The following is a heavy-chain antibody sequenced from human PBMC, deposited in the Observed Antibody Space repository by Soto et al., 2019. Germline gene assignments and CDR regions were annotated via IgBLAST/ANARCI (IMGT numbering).Heavy chain of an antibody. CDR1: GGSISSYY. Sequence: SETLSLSCTVSGGSISSYYWSWIRQPPGKGLEWIGYIYYSGSTNYNPSLKSRVTISVDTSKNQFSLKLSSVTAADTAVYYCARGGFGEFDYWGQGTLVTVSS. V-gene: IGHV4-59*01. D-gene: IGHD3-10*01. CDR3: ARGGFGEFDY. CDR2: IYYSGST. J-gene: IGHJ4*02.